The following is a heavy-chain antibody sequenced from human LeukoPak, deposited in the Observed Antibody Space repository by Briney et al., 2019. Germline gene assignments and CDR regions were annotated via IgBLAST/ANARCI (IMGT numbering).Heavy chain of an antibody. CDR2: IIPNFGLV. D-gene: IGHD3-22*01. J-gene: IGHJ3*02. Sequence: GASVKVSCKASGGTFSNYGISWVRQAPGQGLEWMGRIIPNFGLVNYAQKFQGRVTIITDESTSTAHMELSSLRSEDTAVYYCAREGFYYYDRAFDIWGQGTMVTVSS. V-gene: IGHV1-69*05. CDR1: GGTFSNYG. CDR3: AREGFYYYDRAFDI.